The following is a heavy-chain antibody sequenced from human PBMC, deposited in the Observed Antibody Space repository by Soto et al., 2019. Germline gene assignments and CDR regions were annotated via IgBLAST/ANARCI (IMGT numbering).Heavy chain of an antibody. CDR2: INPSGGST. J-gene: IGHJ4*02. Sequence: ASVKVSCKASGYTFTSYYMHWVRQAPGQGLEWMGIINPSGGSTSYAQKFQGRVTMTRDTSTSTVYMELSSLRSEDTAVYYCARDPGLGGFPYYFDYWGQGTLVTVSS. V-gene: IGHV1-46*01. CDR1: GYTFTSYY. D-gene: IGHD2-15*01. CDR3: ARDPGLGGFPYYFDY.